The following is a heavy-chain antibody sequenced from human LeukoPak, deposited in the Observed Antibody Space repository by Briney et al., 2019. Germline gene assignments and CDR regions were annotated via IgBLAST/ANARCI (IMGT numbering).Heavy chain of an antibody. CDR3: TTDGDDIVTDEFDY. CDR1: GFTFSNGW. J-gene: IGHJ4*02. V-gene: IGHV3-15*01. CDR2: IKSKNDGGTT. Sequence: GGSLRFSCAASGFTFSNGWMTWVRQAPGKGPEWVGRIKSKNDGGTTDYAAPVKGRFTISRDDSKNTLYLQMNSLKTEDTAVCFCTTDGDDIVTDEFDYWGQGTLVTVSS. D-gene: IGHD5-12*01.